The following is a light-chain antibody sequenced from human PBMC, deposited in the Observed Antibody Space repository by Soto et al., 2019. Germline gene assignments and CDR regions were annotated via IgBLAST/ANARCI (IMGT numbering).Light chain of an antibody. J-gene: IGLJ3*02. Sequence: SYELTQPPSVSVAPGQTARITCGENNIGSKRVHWYQQKPGQAPVVVVYHDSDRPSGIPERFSGSNSGNTATLTISAVDAGDGAAYFCQVWDNYSDHVVFGAGTKLTVL. V-gene: IGLV3-21*02. CDR3: QVWDNYSDHVV. CDR1: NIGSKR. CDR2: HDS.